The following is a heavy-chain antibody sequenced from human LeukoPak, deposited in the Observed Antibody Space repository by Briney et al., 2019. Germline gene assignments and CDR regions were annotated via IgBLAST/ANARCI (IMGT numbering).Heavy chain of an antibody. V-gene: IGHV1-69*13. CDR1: GGTFNSYV. CDR3: ARAGGYCGRISCPYYFDY. CDR2: IIPIFGTA. D-gene: IGHD2-15*01. Sequence: GASVKVSCKASGGTFNSYVISWVRQAPGQGLEWMGGIIPIFGTANYAQKFQGRVTITADESTSTAYMELSSLRSEDTAVYYCARAGGYCGRISCPYYFDYWGQGSLVAVSS. J-gene: IGHJ4*02.